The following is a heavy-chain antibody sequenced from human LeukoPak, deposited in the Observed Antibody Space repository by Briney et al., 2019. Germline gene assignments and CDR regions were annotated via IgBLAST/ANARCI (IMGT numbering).Heavy chain of an antibody. J-gene: IGHJ4*02. V-gene: IGHV4-39*07. Sequence: SGTLSLTCTLSGGSISSSSSYWGWFRQPPGKGLEWIGSIYYSGSTYYSPSLKSRVTISVDTSKNQFSLKLSSVTAADTAVYYCASQQNTYVWGSYPPRYFDYWGQGTLVTVSS. CDR2: IYYSGST. CDR3: ASQQNTYVWGSYPPRYFDY. D-gene: IGHD3-16*02. CDR1: GGSISSSSSY.